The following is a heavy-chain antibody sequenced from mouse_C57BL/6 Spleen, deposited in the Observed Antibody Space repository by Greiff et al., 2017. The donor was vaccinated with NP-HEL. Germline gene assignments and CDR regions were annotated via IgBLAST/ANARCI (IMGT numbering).Heavy chain of an antibody. CDR1: GYTFTSYT. D-gene: IGHD1-1*01. CDR3: ARSGTTVVMDY. Sequence: VQLQQSGAELARPGASVKMSCKASGYTFTSYTMHWVKQRPGQGLEWIGYINPSSGYTKYNQKFKDKATLTADKSSSTAYMQLSSLTSEDSAVYYCARSGTTVVMDYWGQRTSVTVSS. V-gene: IGHV1-4*01. J-gene: IGHJ4*01. CDR2: INPSSGYT.